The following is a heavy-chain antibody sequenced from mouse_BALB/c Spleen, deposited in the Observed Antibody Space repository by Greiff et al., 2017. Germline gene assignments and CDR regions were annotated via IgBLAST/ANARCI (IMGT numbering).Heavy chain of an antibody. CDR2: IYPGDGDT. CDR1: GYTFTSYW. CDR3: AREPRGDYAMDY. V-gene: IGHV1-87*01. Sequence: VQLQQSGAELARPGASVKLSCKASGYTFTSYWMQWVKQRPGQGLEWIGAIYPGDGDTRYTQKFKGKATLTADKSSSTAYMQLSSLASEDSAVYYCAREPRGDYAMDYWGQGTSVTVSS. J-gene: IGHJ4*01.